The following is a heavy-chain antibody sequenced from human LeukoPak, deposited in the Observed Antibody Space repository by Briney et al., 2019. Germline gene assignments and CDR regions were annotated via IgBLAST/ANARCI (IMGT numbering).Heavy chain of an antibody. CDR1: GGSISSGDYY. D-gene: IGHD3/OR15-3a*01. V-gene: IGHV4-30-4*01. CDR2: IYYSGST. CDR3: ARDIWTGYPYFDY. Sequence: SETLSLTCTVSGGSISSGDYYWSWIRQPPGKGLEWIGYIYYSGSTYYNPSLKSRVTISVDTSKNQFSLKLSSVTAADTAVYYCARDIWTGYPYFDYWGQGTLVTVSS. J-gene: IGHJ4*02.